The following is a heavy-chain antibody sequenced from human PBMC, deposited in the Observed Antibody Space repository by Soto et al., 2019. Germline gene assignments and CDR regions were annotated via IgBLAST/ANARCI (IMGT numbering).Heavy chain of an antibody. V-gene: IGHV1-18*01. J-gene: IGHJ4*02. Sequence: QVHLVQSGAEVKKPGASVKVSCKDSGYAFTTYGITWVRQAPGQGLEWMGWISAHNGNTNYAPQLQGRVTVTRDTSTSTAYMELRSLRSDDTAVYSCARGRYGDYWGQGALVTVSS. CDR3: ARGRYGDY. CDR1: GYAFTTYG. D-gene: IGHD1-1*01. CDR2: ISAHNGNT.